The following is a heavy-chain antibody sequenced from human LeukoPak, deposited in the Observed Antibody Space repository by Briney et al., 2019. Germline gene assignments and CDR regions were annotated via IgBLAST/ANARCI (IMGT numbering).Heavy chain of an antibody. D-gene: IGHD3-9*01. CDR3: AKDPRYSQIPV. CDR2: TSWNSGSI. V-gene: IGHV3-9*01. J-gene: IGHJ3*01. CDR1: GFTFDDYA. Sequence: PGRSLRLSCAASGFTFDDYAMHWVRQAPGKGLEWVSGTSWNSGSIGYADSAKGRFTISRDNAKNSLYLQMNSLRAEDTALYYCAKDPRYSQIPVWGQGTMVTVSS.